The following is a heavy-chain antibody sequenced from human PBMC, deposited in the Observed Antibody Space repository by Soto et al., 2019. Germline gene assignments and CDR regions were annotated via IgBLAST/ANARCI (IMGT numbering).Heavy chain of an antibody. CDR2: IIPKIGTT. CDR1: GGSFSTYG. CDR3: ATELHPYYGGNSLSLDY. Sequence: QVQLVQSGAEVKKPGSSVKVSCKASGGSFSTYGINWVRLATGQELEWMGGIIPKIGTTNYAQKFRGRVTITADEATNTTYMELNYLSSEDTAVYFCATELHPYYGGNSLSLDYRAQGTLVTVSS. D-gene: IGHD4-17*01. J-gene: IGHJ4*02. V-gene: IGHV1-69*13.